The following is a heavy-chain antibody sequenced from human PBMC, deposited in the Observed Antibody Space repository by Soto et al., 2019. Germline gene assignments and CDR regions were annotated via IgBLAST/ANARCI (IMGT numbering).Heavy chain of an antibody. CDR3: AKGAGIAAPYCFDY. D-gene: IGHD6-13*01. Sequence: GGSLRLSCAASGFSFSSFAMNWVRLAPGKGLLWVSSISGGDGTPYYADSVKGRFTISRDNSKNTLYLQMNSLRAEDTALYYCAKGAGIAAPYCFDYWGQGTLVTVSS. V-gene: IGHV3-23*01. CDR1: GFSFSSFA. CDR2: ISGGDGTP. J-gene: IGHJ4*02.